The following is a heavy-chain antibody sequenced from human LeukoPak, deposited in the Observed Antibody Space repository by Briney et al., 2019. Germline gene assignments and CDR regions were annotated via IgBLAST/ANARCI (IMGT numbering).Heavy chain of an antibody. CDR1: GYTFTSYA. CDR2: MSPNSGNT. V-gene: IGHV1-8*02. J-gene: IGHJ4*02. Sequence: GASVKVSCKASGYTFTSYAMNWVRQATGQGLEWMGWMSPNSGNTGYAQNFLGRVTMTMNTSINTAYMELSSLTSGDTAVYYCARVTGYMIEDYFDYWGQGTLVTVSS. CDR3: ARVTGYMIEDYFDY. D-gene: IGHD3-22*01.